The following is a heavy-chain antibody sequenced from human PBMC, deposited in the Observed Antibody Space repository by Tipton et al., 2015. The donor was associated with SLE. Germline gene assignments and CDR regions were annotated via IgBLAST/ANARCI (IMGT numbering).Heavy chain of an antibody. D-gene: IGHD6-25*01. V-gene: IGHV4-61*02. CDR1: GASLSSGDDF. CDR3: ARDGDGSDF. J-gene: IGHJ4*02. Sequence: TLSLTCTVSGASLSSGDDFWSWIRQSAGKGLEWIGRIHTTGSTHYNPSLQSRVSMSIDTSKNQFSLRLRSLTAADTAIYYCARDGDGSDFWGQGTLVTVS. CDR2: IHTTGST.